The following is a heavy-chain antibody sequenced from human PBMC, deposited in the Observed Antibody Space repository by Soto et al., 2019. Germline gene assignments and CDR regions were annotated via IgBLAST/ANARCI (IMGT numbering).Heavy chain of an antibody. CDR1: GFSLSTSGVG. CDR3: AHSELELRAGWFDP. Sequence: QITLKESGPTLVKPTQTLTLTCTFSGFSLSTSGVGVGWIRQPPGKALEWLALIYWDDDKRYSPSLKSRLTITKDTSKNQVVLTMTNMDPVDTATYYCAHSELELRAGWFDPWGQGTLVTVFS. V-gene: IGHV2-5*02. CDR2: IYWDDDK. J-gene: IGHJ5*02. D-gene: IGHD1-7*01.